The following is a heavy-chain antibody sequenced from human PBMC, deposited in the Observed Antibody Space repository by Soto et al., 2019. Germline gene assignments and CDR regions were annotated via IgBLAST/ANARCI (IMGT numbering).Heavy chain of an antibody. CDR3: ARGNAPWDLPGTDNAVAV. V-gene: IGHV1-18*01. CDR1: GYNFTNYG. CDR2: ISVYNGNT. J-gene: IGHJ3*01. D-gene: IGHD1-26*01. Sequence: QGQLVQSGAEGKKPGASVKVSCRASGYNFTNYGLSWVRQAPGQGLEWMGWISVYNGNTNYPQKIQGRVTLTTDTSTKTAYMELRSLRTDDTAMYYCARGNAPWDLPGTDNAVAVWGQGTMVTVSS.